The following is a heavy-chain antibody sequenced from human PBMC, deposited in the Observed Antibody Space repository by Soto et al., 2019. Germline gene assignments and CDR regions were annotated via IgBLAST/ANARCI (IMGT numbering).Heavy chain of an antibody. D-gene: IGHD4-4*01. CDR1: GGSISSYY. J-gene: IGHJ6*02. CDR2: IYYSGST. V-gene: IGHV4-59*12. CDR3: ARARTTGYYYGMDV. Sequence: PSETLSLTCTVSGGSISSYYWSWIRQPPGKGLEWIGYIYYSGSTNYNPSLKSRVTISVDTSKNQFSLKLSSVTAADTAVYYCARARTTGYYYGMDVWGQGTTVTVSS.